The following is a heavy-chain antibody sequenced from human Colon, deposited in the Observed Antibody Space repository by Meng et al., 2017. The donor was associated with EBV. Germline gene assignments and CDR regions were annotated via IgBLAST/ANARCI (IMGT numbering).Heavy chain of an antibody. V-gene: IGHV6-1*01. D-gene: IGHD1/OR15-1a*01. Sequence: LQQPRPALFKPSLSLSLSLAISGNSVSSTGAAWNWIRPSPSGGLEWLGRKYYRSKWHNDYAVSVKGRIAINPDTSKNQFFLQLNSVSPEDTAVYYCARDYGTSRPFEYWGQGILVTVSS. CDR2: KYYRSKWHN. J-gene: IGHJ4*02. CDR1: GNSVSSTGAA. CDR3: ARDYGTSRPFEY.